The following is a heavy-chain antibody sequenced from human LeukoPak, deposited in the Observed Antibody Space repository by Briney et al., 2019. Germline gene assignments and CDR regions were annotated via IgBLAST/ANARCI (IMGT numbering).Heavy chain of an antibody. V-gene: IGHV3-66*01. J-gene: IGHJ4*02. Sequence: GGSLRLSCGASGLSVSSNYMSWVRQAPGKGLEWVSVIYSDGSTYYADSVKGRFTISRDNAKNSLYLQMNSLRAEDTAVYYCARVVGYNDYWGQGTLVTVSS. CDR3: ARVVGYNDY. CDR1: GLSVSSNY. D-gene: IGHD5-24*01. CDR2: IYSDGST.